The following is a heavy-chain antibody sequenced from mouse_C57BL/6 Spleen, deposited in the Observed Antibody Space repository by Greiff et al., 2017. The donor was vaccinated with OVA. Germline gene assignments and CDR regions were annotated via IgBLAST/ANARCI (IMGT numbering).Heavy chain of an antibody. CDR3: AYSNYDFDY. CDR2: IYPGSGNT. Sequence: VQLKESGPELVKPGASVKISCKASGYSFTSYYIHWVKQRPGQGLEWIGWIYPGSGNTKYNEKFKGKATLTADTSSSTAYMQLSSLTSEDSAVYYCAYSNYDFDYWGQGTTLTVSS. D-gene: IGHD2-5*01. V-gene: IGHV1-66*01. CDR1: GYSFTSYY. J-gene: IGHJ2*01.